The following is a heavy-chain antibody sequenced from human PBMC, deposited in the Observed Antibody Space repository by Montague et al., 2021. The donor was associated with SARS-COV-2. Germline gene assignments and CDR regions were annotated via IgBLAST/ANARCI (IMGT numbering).Heavy chain of an antibody. V-gene: IGHV4-4*07. D-gene: IGHD2-15*01. J-gene: IGHJ4*02. CDR1: GDPISSFY. CDR3: GRGVVAATPVVDY. Sequence: SETLSLTCTVSGDPISSFYWNWIRQPAGKGLEWIGRIYANGGTNYNPSLKSRVTMSVDTSKNQFSLKLNSVTAADTAVYYCGRGVVAATPVVDYWGRGTLVTVSS. CDR2: IYANGGT.